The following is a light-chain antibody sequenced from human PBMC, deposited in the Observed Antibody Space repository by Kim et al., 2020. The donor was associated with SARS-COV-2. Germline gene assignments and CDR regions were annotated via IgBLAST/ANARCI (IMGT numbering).Light chain of an antibody. CDR1: SLRSNY. CDR3: NSRDSSGNHWV. Sequence: ALGQTVSLTCQGDSLRSNYASWYQQKPGQAPVLVIYGKNNRPSGIPDRFSGSSSGNTASLTITGAQAEDEADYYCNSRDSSGNHWVFGGGTQLTVL. CDR2: GKN. J-gene: IGLJ3*02. V-gene: IGLV3-19*01.